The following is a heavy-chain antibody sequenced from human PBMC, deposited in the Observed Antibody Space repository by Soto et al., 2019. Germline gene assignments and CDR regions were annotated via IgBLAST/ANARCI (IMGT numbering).Heavy chain of an antibody. CDR3: AKEELAAPFHAFDV. CDR1: GFTFSTYA. D-gene: IGHD6-13*01. J-gene: IGHJ3*01. Sequence: GGSLRLSCAASGFTFSTYAMHWVRQAPGKGLEWVAHISYDGRNKDCADSVKGRFTISRDNSKNTLWLQMNSLRVEDTAVYYCAKEELAAPFHAFDVWGQGTMVTVSS. CDR2: ISYDGRNK. V-gene: IGHV3-30*18.